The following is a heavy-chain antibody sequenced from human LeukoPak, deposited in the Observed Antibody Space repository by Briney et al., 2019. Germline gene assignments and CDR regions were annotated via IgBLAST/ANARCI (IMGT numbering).Heavy chain of an antibody. V-gene: IGHV3-7*01. D-gene: IGHD3-22*01. CDR1: GFTFSTYW. J-gene: IGHJ4*02. Sequence: PGGSLRLSCAASGFTFSTYWMSWVRQAPGKGLEWVANIKEDGREKYYGDSVKGRFTISRDSAKNSLYLQMNSLRAEDTAVYYCARDSSGYQWGQGTLVTVSS. CDR2: IKEDGREK. CDR3: ARDSSGYQ.